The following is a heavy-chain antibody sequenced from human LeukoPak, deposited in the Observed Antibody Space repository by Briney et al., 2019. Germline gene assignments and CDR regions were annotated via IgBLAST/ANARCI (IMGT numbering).Heavy chain of an antibody. CDR1: GGSISSGSYY. V-gene: IGHV4-61*02. CDR3: ARQSQWHTGWYFDL. Sequence: PSETLSLTCTVSGGSISSGSYYWSWIRQSAGKGLEWIGRISISGRTDYNPSLKSRVTISLDTSKNQFSLKLSSVTAADTAVYYCARQSQWHTGWYFDLWGRGTLVTVSS. D-gene: IGHD6-19*01. J-gene: IGHJ2*01. CDR2: ISISGRT.